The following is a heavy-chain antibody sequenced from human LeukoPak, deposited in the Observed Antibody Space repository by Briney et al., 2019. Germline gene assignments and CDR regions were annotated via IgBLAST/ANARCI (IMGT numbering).Heavy chain of an antibody. CDR1: GGSIGSSGYS. J-gene: IGHJ4*02. CDR3: ARSSGYSYGNFDY. D-gene: IGHD5-18*01. Sequence: PSETLSLTCIVSGGSIGSSGYSWGWIRQPPGKGLEWIASIYYSGSTSYNPSLKSRVTILVDTSKNQFSLRLSSVTAADTAVYYCARSSGYSYGNFDYWGQGTLVTVSS. CDR2: IYYSGST. V-gene: IGHV4-39*07.